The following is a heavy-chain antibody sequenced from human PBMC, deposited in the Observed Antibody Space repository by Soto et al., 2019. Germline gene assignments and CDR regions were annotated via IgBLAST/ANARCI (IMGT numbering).Heavy chain of an antibody. V-gene: IGHV3-23*01. CDR3: AKELGPYNWNARGAFDI. CDR2: ISGSGGST. CDR1: GFTFSSYA. J-gene: IGHJ3*02. D-gene: IGHD1-1*01. Sequence: GGSLRLSCAASGFTFSSYAMSWVRQAPGKGLEWVSAISGSGGSTYYADSVKGRFTISRDNSKNTLYLQMNSLRAEDTAVYYCAKELGPYNWNARGAFDIWGQGTMVTVS.